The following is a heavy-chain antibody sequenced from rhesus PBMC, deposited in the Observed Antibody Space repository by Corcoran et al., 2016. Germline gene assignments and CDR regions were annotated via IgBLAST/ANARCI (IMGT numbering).Heavy chain of an antibody. CDR3: AGPMVLGVWNDNRFDV. J-gene: IGHJ5-1*01. Sequence: QVQLVQSGAEVKKPGASVKVSCKASGFTFGSYAISWVRQAPGQGLQGVGLISPFVGRKTNAKKYRGRVTITADTSTSTAYMELSSLRSEDTAVYYCAGPMVLGVWNDNRFDVWGAGVLVTVSS. CDR1: GFTFGSYA. D-gene: IGHD1-14*01. CDR2: ISPFVGRK. V-gene: IGHV1-198*02.